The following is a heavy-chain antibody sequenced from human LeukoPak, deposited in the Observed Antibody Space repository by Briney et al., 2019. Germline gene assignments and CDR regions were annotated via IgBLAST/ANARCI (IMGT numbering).Heavy chain of an antibody. J-gene: IGHJ6*03. V-gene: IGHV4-59*01. CDR2: IYYSGST. CDR3: ARETDILDYYYMDV. D-gene: IGHD2-15*01. Sequence: PSETLSLTCTVSGGSISSYYWSWIRQPPGKGLEWIGYIYYSGSTNYNPSLKSRVTISVDTSKNQFSLKLSSVTAADTAVYYCARETDILDYYYMDVWGKGTTVTISS. CDR1: GGSISSYY.